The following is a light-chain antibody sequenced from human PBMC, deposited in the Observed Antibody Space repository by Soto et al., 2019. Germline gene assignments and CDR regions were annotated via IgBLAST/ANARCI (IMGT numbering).Light chain of an antibody. CDR2: AAS. V-gene: IGKV1-6*01. CDR3: LQDYSYPWT. J-gene: IGKJ1*01. Sequence: AIQLTQSPSSLSASVGAXVTINCRASQGIRNDLGWYQQKPGKAPNLLIYAASSLQSGVPSRFSGSASGTDFTLTISSLQPEEFATYYCLQDYSYPWTFGQGTKV. CDR1: QGIRND.